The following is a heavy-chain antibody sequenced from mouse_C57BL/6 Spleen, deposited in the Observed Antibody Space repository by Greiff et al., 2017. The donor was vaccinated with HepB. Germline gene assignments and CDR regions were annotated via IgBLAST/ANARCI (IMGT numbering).Heavy chain of an antibody. CDR2: IWTGGGT. D-gene: IGHD4-1*01. Sequence: VQLQQSGPGLVAPSQCLSISCTVSGFSLTSYAISWVRQPPGKGLEWLGVIWTGGGTNYNSALKSRLSISKDNSKSQVFLKMNSMQTDDTARYCWARNAGRAMDYWGQGTSVTVSS. CDR1: GFSLTSYA. J-gene: IGHJ4*01. CDR3: ARNAGRAMDY. V-gene: IGHV2-9-1*01.